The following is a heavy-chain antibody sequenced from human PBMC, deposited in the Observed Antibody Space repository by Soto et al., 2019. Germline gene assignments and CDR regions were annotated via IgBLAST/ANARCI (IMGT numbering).Heavy chain of an antibody. J-gene: IGHJ4*02. V-gene: IGHV4-59*01. CDR3: ARGSSSCYGRCFDY. D-gene: IGHD2-2*01. Sequence: SETLSLTCTVSGGSISSYYWSWIRQSPGKGLEWFGYISYSGSTNYNPSLKSRLTISLDTSKNQFSLSLSSVTAADTAVYYCARGSSSCYGRCFDYWGQGTLVTVSS. CDR2: ISYSGST. CDR1: GGSISSYY.